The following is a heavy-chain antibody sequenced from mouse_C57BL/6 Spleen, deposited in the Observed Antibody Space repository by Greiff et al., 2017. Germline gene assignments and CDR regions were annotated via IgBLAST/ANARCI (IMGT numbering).Heavy chain of an antibody. D-gene: IGHD1-1*01. J-gene: IGHJ3*01. Sequence: QVQLQQPGAELVMPGASVKLSCKASGYTFTSYWMHWVKQRPGQGLEWIGALDPGSGSTNSNEKFKSKATLTVDTSSSTAYMQLSSLTSEDSAVYDGARPNYYGSSPWAYWGQGSLVTVAA. CDR2: LDPGSGST. CDR3: ARPNYYGSSPWAY. V-gene: IGHV1-55*01. CDR1: GYTFTSYW.